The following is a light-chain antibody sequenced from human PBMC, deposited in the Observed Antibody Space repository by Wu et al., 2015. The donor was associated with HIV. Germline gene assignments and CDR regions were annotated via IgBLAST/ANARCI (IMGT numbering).Light chain of an antibody. CDR1: QSISTY. Sequence: DIQMTQSPSSLSASIGDRVTITCRASQSISTYLNWYQQKPGKAPKLLIYAASNLHSGIPSRFSGSGSGTDFTLAISSLQPEDFASYFCQQVTRTLYSFGQGTNWR. V-gene: IGKV1-39*01. J-gene: IGKJ2*03. CDR2: AAS. CDR3: QQVTRTLYS.